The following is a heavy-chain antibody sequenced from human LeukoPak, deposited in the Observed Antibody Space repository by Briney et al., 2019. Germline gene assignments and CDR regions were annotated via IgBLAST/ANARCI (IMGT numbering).Heavy chain of an antibody. D-gene: IGHD6-13*01. J-gene: IGHJ4*02. CDR1: GGSFSGYY. CDR2: INHSGST. CDR3: GRESSSSWTIDY. Sequence: SETLSLTCAVYGGSFSGYYWSWIRQPPGKGLEWIGEINHSGSTNYNPSLKSRVTISVDTSKNQFSLKLSSVTAADTAVYYCGRESSSSWTIDYWGQGTLVTVSS. V-gene: IGHV4-34*01.